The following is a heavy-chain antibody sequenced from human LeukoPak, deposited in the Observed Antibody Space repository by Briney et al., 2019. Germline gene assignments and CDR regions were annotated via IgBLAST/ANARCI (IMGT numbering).Heavy chain of an antibody. D-gene: IGHD6-19*01. J-gene: IGHJ4*02. CDR2: IYYGGTT. CDR3: ARRGLAVAAH. V-gene: IGHV4-39*01. Sequence: SETLSLTCTVSDGSISSSNYYWAWIRQPPGKGLEWIGSIYYGGTTYYSPSLKSRVTISADSSKNQFSLGLTSVTAADTAVYYCARRGLAVAAHWGQGSLVTVSS. CDR1: DGSISSSNYY.